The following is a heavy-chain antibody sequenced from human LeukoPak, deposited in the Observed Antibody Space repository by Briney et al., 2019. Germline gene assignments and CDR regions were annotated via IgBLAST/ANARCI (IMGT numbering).Heavy chain of an antibody. CDR3: ATPTLGTIGEYLFDY. J-gene: IGHJ4*02. CDR1: GYSFTTYW. D-gene: IGHD1-7*01. V-gene: IGHV5-51*01. Sequence: GESLKISCKGSGYSFTTYWIGWVRQLPGKGLEWMGIIYPGDSDARYSPSFQGRVPISADKSIRTAYLQWSTLKASDTAVYYCATPTLGTIGEYLFDYWGQGTLVTVSS. CDR2: IYPGDSDA.